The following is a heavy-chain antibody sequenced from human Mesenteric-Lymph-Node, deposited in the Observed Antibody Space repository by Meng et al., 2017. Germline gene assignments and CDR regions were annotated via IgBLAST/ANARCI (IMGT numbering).Heavy chain of an antibody. J-gene: IGHJ4*02. V-gene: IGHV3-74*01. D-gene: IGHD1-26*01. CDR3: ARDHLGPTTLDY. CDR1: GFTFPNYW. Sequence: VQRVGSGVYLVQPGGSLSLSFAASGFTFPNYWIHWVRQAPGKGLVWVSGINSDGSDTRYADSVKGRSTVSRDNAKETAYLQLNSLRVEDTAVYYCARDHLGPTTLDYWGQGILVTVSS. CDR2: INSDGSDT.